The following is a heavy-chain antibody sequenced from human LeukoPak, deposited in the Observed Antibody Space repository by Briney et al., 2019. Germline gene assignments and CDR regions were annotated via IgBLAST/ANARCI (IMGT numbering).Heavy chain of an antibody. CDR3: ARYGGVMDFY. D-gene: IGHD3-16*01. Sequence: ASVKVSCKASGYTFTSYGISWVRQPPGQGLEWMGWINAYNGNTNYSQKLQGTLTMTTDTSTSTAYMELRSLRADGTAVYYCARYGGVMDFYWGQGTLVTVSS. CDR1: GYTFTSYG. CDR2: INAYNGNT. V-gene: IGHV1-18*01. J-gene: IGHJ4*02.